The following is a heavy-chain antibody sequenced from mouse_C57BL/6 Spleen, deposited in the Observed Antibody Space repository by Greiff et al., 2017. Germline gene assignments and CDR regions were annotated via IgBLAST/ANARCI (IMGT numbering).Heavy chain of an antibody. CDR3: APITTVADY. J-gene: IGHJ2*01. Sequence: QVHVKQPGAELVRPGTSVKLSCKASGYTFTSYWMHWVKQRPGQGLEWIGVIDPSDSYTNYNQKFKGKATLTVDTSSSTAYMQLSSLTSEDSAVYYCAPITTVADYWGQGTTLTVSS. V-gene: IGHV1-59*01. CDR2: IDPSDSYT. D-gene: IGHD1-1*01. CDR1: GYTFTSYW.